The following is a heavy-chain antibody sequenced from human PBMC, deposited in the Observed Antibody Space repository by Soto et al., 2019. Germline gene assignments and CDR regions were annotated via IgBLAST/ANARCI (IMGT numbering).Heavy chain of an antibody. CDR3: ARERNMYGMDV. D-gene: IGHD1-1*01. CDR2: MNPNSGNT. J-gene: IGHJ6*01. Sequence: ASVKVSCKASGYTFTSYDINWVRQATGQGLEWMGWMNPNSGNTAYAQKFQGRVTMTRNTSISTAYMELSSLRSEDTAVYYCARERNMYGMDVWGQGTRVTVSS. CDR1: GYTFTSYD. V-gene: IGHV1-8*01.